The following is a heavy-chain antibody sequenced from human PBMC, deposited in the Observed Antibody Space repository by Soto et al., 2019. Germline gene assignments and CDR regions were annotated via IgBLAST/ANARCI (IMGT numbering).Heavy chain of an antibody. CDR2: ISYEGRNK. CDR1: GFTFSLYG. D-gene: IGHD4-4*01. Sequence: QVQLVESGGDVIHSGKSLRLSCAVSGFTFSLYGMHWIRQAPGKGLEWVAFISYEGRNKYYADSVKGRFTISRDNSKNTVSLQLESLRAEDTAVYYCAKGRDSTLLRWQYFDNWGQGTQVTVSS. CDR3: AKGRDSTLLRWQYFDN. J-gene: IGHJ4*02. V-gene: IGHV3-30*18.